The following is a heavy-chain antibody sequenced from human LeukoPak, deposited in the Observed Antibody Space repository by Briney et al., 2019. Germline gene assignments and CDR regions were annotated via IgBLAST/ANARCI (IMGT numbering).Heavy chain of an antibody. CDR3: ARGYCSSTSCSPAGY. V-gene: IGHV3-30-3*01. Sequence: GGSLRLSCAASGFTFSTYAMHWVRQAPGKGLEWVAVISYDGSNKYYADSVKGRFTISRDNSKNTLNLQMNSLRAEDTAVYYCARGYCSSTSCSPAGYWGQGTLVTVPS. CDR1: GFTFSTYA. J-gene: IGHJ4*02. CDR2: ISYDGSNK. D-gene: IGHD2-2*01.